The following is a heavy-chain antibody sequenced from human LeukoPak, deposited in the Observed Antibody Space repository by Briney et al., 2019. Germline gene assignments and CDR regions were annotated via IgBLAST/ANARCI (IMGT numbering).Heavy chain of an antibody. CDR3: AGNYDFWSGYYSYYYGMDV. V-gene: IGHV3-23*01. D-gene: IGHD3-3*01. CDR1: GFTFSSYA. CDR2: ISGSGGST. J-gene: IGHJ6*02. Sequence: GSLRLSCAASGFTFSSYAMSWVRQAPGKGLEWVSAISGSGGSTYYADSVKGRFTISRDNSKNTLYLQMNSLRAEDTAVYYCAGNYDFWSGYYSYYYGMDVWGQGTTVTVSS.